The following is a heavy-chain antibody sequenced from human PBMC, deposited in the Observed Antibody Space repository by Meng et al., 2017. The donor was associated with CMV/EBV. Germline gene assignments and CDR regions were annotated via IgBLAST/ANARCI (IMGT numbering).Heavy chain of an antibody. V-gene: IGHV4-4*07. CDR3: AREDIVVVPAARGFDY. CDR2: IYTSGST. Sequence: VQLHESGPGLLKPSATLSPTCIVSGGSISSYYWSWIRQPAGKGLEWIGRIYTSGSTNYNPSLKSRVTMSVDTSKNQFSLKLSSVTAADTAVYYCAREDIVVVPAARGFDYWGQGTLVTVSS. D-gene: IGHD2-2*01. CDR1: GGSISSYY. J-gene: IGHJ4*02.